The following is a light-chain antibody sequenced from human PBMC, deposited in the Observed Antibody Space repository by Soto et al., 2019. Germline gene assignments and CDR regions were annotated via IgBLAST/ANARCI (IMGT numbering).Light chain of an antibody. CDR3: QQYNNWPPST. CDR1: QSVSSN. CDR2: AAS. J-gene: IGKJ4*01. Sequence: EIVMTQSPATLSVSPGERATLSCRASQSVSSNLAWYQQKPGQAPRLLIYAASTRPTGIPARFSGSGSGTEFTLPISSLQSEDFAVYYCQQYNNWPPSTFGGGTKVEIK. V-gene: IGKV3-15*01.